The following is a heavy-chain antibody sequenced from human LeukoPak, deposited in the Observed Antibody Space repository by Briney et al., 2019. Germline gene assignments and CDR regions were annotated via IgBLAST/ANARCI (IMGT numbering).Heavy chain of an antibody. Sequence: GGSLRLSCAASGFTVSSNYMSWVRQAPGKGLEWVSVIYSGGSTYYADSVKGRFTISRDNSKNTLYLQVNSLRAEDTAVYYCALSAGTALLDYWGQGTLVTVSS. V-gene: IGHV3-53*01. J-gene: IGHJ4*02. D-gene: IGHD6-19*01. CDR1: GFTVSSNY. CDR2: IYSGGST. CDR3: ALSAGTALLDY.